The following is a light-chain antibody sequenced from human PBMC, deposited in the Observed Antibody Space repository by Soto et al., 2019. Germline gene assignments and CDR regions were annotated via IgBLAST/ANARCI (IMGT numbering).Light chain of an antibody. J-gene: IGKJ4*01. Sequence: EIVLTQSPATLSVSPGERAILSCRASQSVGGDLAWYQRKPGQAPRLLIYGASSRAPGIPTRFSGSGCGTEFTLTISSLQSEDFAVYYCQQYENWPQLTFGGGTKVDIK. CDR3: QQYENWPQLT. CDR1: QSVGGD. V-gene: IGKV3-15*01. CDR2: GAS.